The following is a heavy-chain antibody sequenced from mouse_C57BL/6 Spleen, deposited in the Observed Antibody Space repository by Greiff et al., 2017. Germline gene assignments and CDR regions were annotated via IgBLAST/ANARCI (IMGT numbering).Heavy chain of an antibody. Sequence: QVQLQQSGAELAKPGASVKLSCKASGYTFTSYWMHWVKQRPGQGLEWIGYINPSSGYTKYNQKFKDKVTLTADKSSRTAYMQLSNLTYEDSAVYYCARSYGSSYFAMDYWGQGTSVTVSS. CDR1: GYTFTSYW. J-gene: IGHJ4*01. D-gene: IGHD1-1*01. CDR3: ARSYGSSYFAMDY. CDR2: INPSSGYT. V-gene: IGHV1-7*01.